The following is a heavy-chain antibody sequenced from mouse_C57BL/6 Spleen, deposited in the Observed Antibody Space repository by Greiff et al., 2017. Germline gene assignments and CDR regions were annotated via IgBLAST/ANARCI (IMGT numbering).Heavy chain of an antibody. Sequence: QVQLQQPGAELVRPGTSVKLSCKASGYTFTSYWMHWVKQRPGQGLEWIGVIDPSDSYTNYNQKFKGKATLTVDTSSSTAYMQLSSLTSEDSAVYYCARILTGTEAMDYWGQGTSVTVSS. CDR1: GYTFTSYW. J-gene: IGHJ4*01. CDR3: ARILTGTEAMDY. D-gene: IGHD4-1*01. V-gene: IGHV1-59*01. CDR2: IDPSDSYT.